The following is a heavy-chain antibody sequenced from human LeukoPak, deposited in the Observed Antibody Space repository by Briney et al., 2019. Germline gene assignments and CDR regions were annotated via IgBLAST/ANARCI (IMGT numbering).Heavy chain of an antibody. CDR1: GFTFSRYS. J-gene: IGHJ5*02. CDR2: VNSDGSGT. Sequence: PGGSLRLSCAASGFTFSRYSMHWVRHAPGKGLVWVSHVNSDGSGTDYADSVKGRFTISRDNAKNSLYLQMNSLRAEDTAVYYCARCNWAESWGFDPWGQGTLVTVSS. D-gene: IGHD1-1*01. V-gene: IGHV3-74*01. CDR3: ARCNWAESWGFDP.